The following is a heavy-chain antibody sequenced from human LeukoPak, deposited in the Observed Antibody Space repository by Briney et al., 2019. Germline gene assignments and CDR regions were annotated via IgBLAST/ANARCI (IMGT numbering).Heavy chain of an antibody. V-gene: IGHV1-2*02. Sequence: SVKVSCKASGYTFTGYYMHWVRQAPGQGLEWMGWINPNSGGTNYAQKFQGRATMTRDTSISTAYMELSRLRSDDTAVYYCARVTGHMVRGVMVASYSWFDPWGQGTLVTVSS. CDR1: GYTFTGYY. CDR3: ARVTGHMVRGVMVASYSWFDP. D-gene: IGHD3-10*01. J-gene: IGHJ5*02. CDR2: INPNSGGT.